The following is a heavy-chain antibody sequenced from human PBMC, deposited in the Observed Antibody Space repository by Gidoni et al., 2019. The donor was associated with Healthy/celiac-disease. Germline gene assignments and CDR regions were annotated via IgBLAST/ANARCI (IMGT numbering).Heavy chain of an antibody. J-gene: IGHJ4*02. Sequence: EVQLVESGGGLVQPGGSLRLSWAASGFTFSSYSMNWVRQAPGKGLEWVSYISSSSSTIYYADSVKGRFTISRDNAKNSLYLQMNSLRAEDTAVYYCARDKWIQVYYFDYWGQGTLVTVSS. D-gene: IGHD5-18*01. CDR1: GFTFSSYS. CDR3: ARDKWIQVYYFDY. V-gene: IGHV3-48*01. CDR2: ISSSSSTI.